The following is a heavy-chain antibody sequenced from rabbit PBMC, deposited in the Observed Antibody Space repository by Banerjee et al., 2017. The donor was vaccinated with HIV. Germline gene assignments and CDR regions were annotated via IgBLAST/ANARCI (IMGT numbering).Heavy chain of an antibody. CDR2: IDPGSSSNT. V-gene: IGHV1S47*01. Sequence: QEQLVESGGGLVQPEGSLTLTCKASGFDFSSYWMSWVRQAPGKGLEWIGYIDPGSSSNTYYASWAKGRFTITRSTSLNTVTLQMTSLTAADTATYFCARDTGSSFSSYGMDLWGPGTLVTVS. D-gene: IGHD8-1*01. CDR3: ARDTGSSFSSYGMDL. J-gene: IGHJ6*01. CDR1: GFDFSSYW.